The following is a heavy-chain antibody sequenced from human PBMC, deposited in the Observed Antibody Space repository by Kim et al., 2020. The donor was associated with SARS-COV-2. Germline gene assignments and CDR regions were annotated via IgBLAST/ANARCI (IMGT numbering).Heavy chain of an antibody. CDR1: GGSISSYY. Sequence: SETLSLTCTVSGGSISSYYWSWIRQPPGKGLEWIGYIYYSGSTNYNPSLKSRVTISVDTSKNQFSLKLSSVTAADTAVYYCARRIVGVKRDWFDPWGQGTLVTVSS. J-gene: IGHJ5*02. CDR3: ARRIVGVKRDWFDP. D-gene: IGHD1-26*01. CDR2: IYYSGST. V-gene: IGHV4-59*13.